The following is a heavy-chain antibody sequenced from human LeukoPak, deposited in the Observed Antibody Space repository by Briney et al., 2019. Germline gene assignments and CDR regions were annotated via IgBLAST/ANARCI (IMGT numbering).Heavy chain of an antibody. CDR3: AREMATIKGSWFDP. CDR1: GGSISSSSYY. CDR2: IYYSGST. D-gene: IGHD5-24*01. Sequence: SETLSLTCTVSGGSISSSSYYWGWIRQPPGKGLEWIGSIYYSGSTYYNPSLKSRVTISVDTSKNQFSLKLSSVTAADTAVYYCAREMATIKGSWFDPWGQGTLVTVSS. V-gene: IGHV4-39*07. J-gene: IGHJ5*02.